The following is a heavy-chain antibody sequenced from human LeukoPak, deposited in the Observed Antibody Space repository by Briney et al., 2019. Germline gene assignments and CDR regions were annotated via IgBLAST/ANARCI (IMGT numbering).Heavy chain of an antibody. V-gene: IGHV4-34*01. D-gene: IGHD1-26*01. CDR1: GGSFSGYY. CDR2: INHSGST. Sequence: SETLSLTCAVYGGSFSGYYWRWLRQPPGKGLEWIGEINHSGSTNYNPSLKSRVTISVDTSKNQFSLKLSSVTAADTAVYYCARQVDNWFDPWGQGTLVTVSS. CDR3: ARQVDNWFDP. J-gene: IGHJ5*02.